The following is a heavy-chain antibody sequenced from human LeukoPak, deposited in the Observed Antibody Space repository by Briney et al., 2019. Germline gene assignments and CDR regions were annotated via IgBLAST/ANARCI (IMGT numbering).Heavy chain of an antibody. D-gene: IGHD2-2*01. CDR1: GFTFSSYA. V-gene: IGHV3-23*01. CDR2: ISGSGGST. J-gene: IGHJ3*02. CDR3: AKDLIPEDIVVVPAAIHDAFDI. Sequence: GGSLRLSCAASGFTFSSYAMSWVRQAPGKGLEWVLAISGSGGSTYYADSVKGRFSISRDNSKNTLYLQMNSLRAEDTAVYYCAKDLIPEDIVVVPAAIHDAFDIWGQGTMVTVSS.